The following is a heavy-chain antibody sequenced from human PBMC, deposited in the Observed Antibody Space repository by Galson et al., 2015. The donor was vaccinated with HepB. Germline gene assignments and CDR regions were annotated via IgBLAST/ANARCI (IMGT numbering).Heavy chain of an antibody. CDR1: GGTFSSYA. V-gene: IGHV1-69*06. Sequence: SVKVSCKASGGTFSSYAISWVRQAPGQGLEWMGGIIPIFGTANYAQKFQGRVTITADKSTSTAYMELSSLRSEDTAVYYCARADLVGGQWLASVFDYWGQGTLVTVSS. CDR2: IIPIFGTA. J-gene: IGHJ4*02. CDR3: ARADLVGGQWLASVFDY. D-gene: IGHD6-19*01.